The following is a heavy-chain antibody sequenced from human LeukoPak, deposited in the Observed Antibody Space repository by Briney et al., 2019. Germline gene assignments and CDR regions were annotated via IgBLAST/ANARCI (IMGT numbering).Heavy chain of an antibody. CDR3: ASATRTPVANPNYFDS. CDR1: GYTFIHYY. V-gene: IGHV1-46*01. J-gene: IGHJ4*02. CDR2: ITHSSART. D-gene: IGHD1-14*01. Sequence: GASVKVSCKASGYTFIHYYVHWVHQAPGQGVEWVGVITHSSARTNSSQPVPDRDAKTRDTCTNTVYMALSSLRAEDTAVEYCASATRTPVANPNYFDSWGQGTLVTVSS.